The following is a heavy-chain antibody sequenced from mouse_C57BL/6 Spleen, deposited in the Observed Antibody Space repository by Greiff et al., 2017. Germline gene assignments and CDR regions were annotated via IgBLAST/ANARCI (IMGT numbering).Heavy chain of an antibody. V-gene: IGHV1-5*01. D-gene: IGHD3-2*02. CDR3: TRGYSSGYPYYAMDY. CDR2: IYPGNSDT. CDR1: GYTFTSYW. Sequence: VQLQQSGTVLARPGASVKMSCKTSGYTFTSYWMHWVKQRPGQGLEWIGAIYPGNSDTSYNQKFKGKAKLTPVTSASTAYMELSSLTNEDSAVYYCTRGYSSGYPYYAMDYWGQGTSVTVSS. J-gene: IGHJ4*01.